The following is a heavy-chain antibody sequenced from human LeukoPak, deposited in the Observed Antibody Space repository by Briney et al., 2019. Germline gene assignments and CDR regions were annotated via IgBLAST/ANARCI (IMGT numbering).Heavy chain of an antibody. V-gene: IGHV3-23*01. D-gene: IGHD3-3*01. Sequence: AGGSLRLSCAASGFTFSSYSMNWVRRAPGKGLEWVSAISGSGGSTYYADSVKGRFTISRDNSKNTLYLQMNSLRAEDTAVYYCAKRGVRYYFDYWGQGTLVTVSS. J-gene: IGHJ4*02. CDR2: ISGSGGST. CDR1: GFTFSSYS. CDR3: AKRGVRYYFDY.